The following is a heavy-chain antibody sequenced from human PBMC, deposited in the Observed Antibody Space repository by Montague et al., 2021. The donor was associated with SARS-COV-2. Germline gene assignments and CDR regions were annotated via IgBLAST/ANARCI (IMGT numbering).Heavy chain of an antibody. J-gene: IGHJ4*02. CDR3: AREQNICFIANCVNYFDL. CDR1: GGSTSNYY. CDR2: IFYTGST. Sequence: SETLSLTCSVSGGSTSNYYWTWIRQSPGKGLQWIGYIFYTGSTKFNPSLKSRVSMSLDTSKNHFSLGLSAVTAADTARYYCAREQNICFIANCVNYFDLWGLGALVPVSS. V-gene: IGHV4-59*01. D-gene: IGHD2-15*01.